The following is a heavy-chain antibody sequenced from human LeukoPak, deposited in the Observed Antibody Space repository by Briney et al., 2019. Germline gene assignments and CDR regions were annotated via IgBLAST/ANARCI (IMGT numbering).Heavy chain of an antibody. CDR1: GYTFTGYY. CDR3: ARDSIVPAATYYYYYGMDV. Sequence: ASVKVSCKASGYTFTGYYMHWVRQAPGQGLEWMGWINPNSGGTNYAQKFQGRVTMTRDTSISTAYMELSRLRSDDTAVYYCARDSIVPAATYYYYYGMDVWGQGTTVTVSS. D-gene: IGHD2-2*01. V-gene: IGHV1-2*02. CDR2: INPNSGGT. J-gene: IGHJ6*02.